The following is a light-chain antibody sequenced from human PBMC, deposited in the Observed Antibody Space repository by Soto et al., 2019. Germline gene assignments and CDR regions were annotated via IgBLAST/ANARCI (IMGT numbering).Light chain of an antibody. V-gene: IGLV1-40*01. J-gene: IGLJ1*01. CDR1: SSNIGAGYD. Sequence: QSVLTQPPAMSGAPGQRVTISYTGSSSNIGAGYDVHWYQQLPGTAPKLLIYGNSNRPSGVPDRFSGSKSGTSASLAITGLQAEDEADYYCQSYDSSLSGYVFGTGTKVTVL. CDR2: GNS. CDR3: QSYDSSLSGYV.